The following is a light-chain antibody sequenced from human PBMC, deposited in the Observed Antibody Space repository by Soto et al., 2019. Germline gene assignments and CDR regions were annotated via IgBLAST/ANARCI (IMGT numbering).Light chain of an antibody. J-gene: IGLJ3*02. CDR1: RSNIGNNA. CDR3: ETWDDSLNAGGV. Sequence: QSVLTQPPSASGTPGQRVTISCSGSRSNIGNNAVTWYQQFPGTAPKLLIYNNNQRPSGVPDRFSGSKSGTSASLAISGLQSEDGVDYYGETWDDSLNAGGVFGGGPKLTAL. V-gene: IGLV1-44*01. CDR2: NNN.